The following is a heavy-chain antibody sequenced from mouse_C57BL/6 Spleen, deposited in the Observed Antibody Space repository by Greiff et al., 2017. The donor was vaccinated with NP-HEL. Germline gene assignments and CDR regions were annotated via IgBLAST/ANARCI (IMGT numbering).Heavy chain of an antibody. CDR3: ARAYGY. V-gene: IGHV1-69*01. CDR1: GYTFTSYW. J-gene: IGHJ3*02. CDR2: IDPSASYT. Sequence: QVQLQQPGAELVMPGASVKLSCKASGYTFTSYWLHWVKQRPGQGLEWIGEIDPSASYTNYNQKFKGKSTLTVDKSSSTAYMQLSSLTSEDSAVYYCARAYGYWGQGTLVTVSA. D-gene: IGHD6-5*01.